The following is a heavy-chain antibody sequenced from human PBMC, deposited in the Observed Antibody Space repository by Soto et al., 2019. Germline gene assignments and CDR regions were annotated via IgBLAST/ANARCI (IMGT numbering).Heavy chain of an antibody. CDR2: ISDDSSYI. D-gene: IGHD3-16*01. V-gene: IGHV3-21*06. CDR3: ATPYYFNH. CDR1: GFMFSAYT. J-gene: IGHJ1*01. Sequence: GGSLRLSCAASGFMFSAYTMNWVHQAPGKGLEWLSSISDDSSYIDYADSLRGRFTVSRDNARISLYLQIDSLGVEDTAVYYCATPYYFNHWGPGTLVTVSS.